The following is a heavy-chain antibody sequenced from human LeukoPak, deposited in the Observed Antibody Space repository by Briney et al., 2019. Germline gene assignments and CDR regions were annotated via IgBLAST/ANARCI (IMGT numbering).Heavy chain of an antibody. CDR3: ARADGYRRGWYNY. V-gene: IGHV4-59*01. CDR1: GGSISSYY. CDR2: IYYSGST. D-gene: IGHD6-19*01. J-gene: IGHJ4*02. Sequence: SETLSLTCTVSGGSISSYYWSWIRQPPGKGLEWIGDIYYSGSTNYNPSLKSRVTISVDTSKNQFSLKLSSVTAADTDVSSCARADGYRRGWYNYWGQGTLVTASS.